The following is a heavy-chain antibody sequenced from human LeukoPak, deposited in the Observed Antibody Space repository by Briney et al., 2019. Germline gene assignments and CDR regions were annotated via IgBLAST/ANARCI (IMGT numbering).Heavy chain of an antibody. D-gene: IGHD2-15*01. CDR3: VRVGCTGGSCFGYLLFDH. J-gene: IGHJ4*02. Sequence: GGSLRLSCAASGFSFRNYWMGWVRQAAGMGLEWVAHIKQDGSEKYYVDPVKGRFTISRDNAKSSISLQTNSPRAEDTALYYCVRVGCTGGSCFGYLLFDHWGQGSSVTVSS. CDR1: GFSFRNYW. V-gene: IGHV3-7*01. CDR2: IKQDGSEK.